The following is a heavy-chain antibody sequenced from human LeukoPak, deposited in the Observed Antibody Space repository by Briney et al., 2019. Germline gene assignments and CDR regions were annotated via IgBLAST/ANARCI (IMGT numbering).Heavy chain of an antibody. D-gene: IGHD5-18*01. V-gene: IGHV3-23*01. CDR2: ISGSGGST. CDR3: AKGSEDTAMVDFDY. Sequence: GGSLRLSCAASGFPFSSYAMSWVRQAPGKGLEWASAISGSGGSTYYADSVKGRFTISRDNSKNTLYLQMNSLRAEDTAVYYCAKGSEDTAMVDFDYWGQGTLVTVSS. J-gene: IGHJ4*02. CDR1: GFPFSSYA.